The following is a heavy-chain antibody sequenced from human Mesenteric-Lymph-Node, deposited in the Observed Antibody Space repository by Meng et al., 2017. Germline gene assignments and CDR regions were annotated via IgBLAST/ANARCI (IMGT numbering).Heavy chain of an antibody. J-gene: IGHJ4*02. CDR3: AKGSLEYCSGSTCYPFDS. CDR1: GFTFDDYG. D-gene: IGHD2-15*01. Sequence: GESLKISCAASGFTFDDYGMNWVRQAPGKGLEWVSALSGMGRSTYYADSVKGRFTVSRDNSKNTLYLQMNILRADDTAVYYCAKGSLEYCSGSTCYPFDSWGQGTLVTVSS. CDR2: LSGMGRST. V-gene: IGHV3-23*01.